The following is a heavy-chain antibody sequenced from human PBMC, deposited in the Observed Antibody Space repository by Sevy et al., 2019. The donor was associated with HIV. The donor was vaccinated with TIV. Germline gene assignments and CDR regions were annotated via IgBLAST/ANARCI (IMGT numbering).Heavy chain of an antibody. CDR1: GFTFNSYG. Sequence: GGSLRLSCAASGFTFNSYGMHWARQAPGKGLEWVALIWYDGSNRSYVDSVKGRFTVSRDNSKNTLYLQMNSLRAEDTAVYYCAREGLAVAGIGYYFEYWGQGTLVTVSS. CDR2: IWYDGSNR. CDR3: AREGLAVAGIGYYFEY. V-gene: IGHV3-33*01. D-gene: IGHD6-19*01. J-gene: IGHJ4*02.